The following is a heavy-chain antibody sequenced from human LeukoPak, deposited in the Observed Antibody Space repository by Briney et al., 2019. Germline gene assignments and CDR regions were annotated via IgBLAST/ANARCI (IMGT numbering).Heavy chain of an antibody. Sequence: PGGSLRLSCAASGFTVRSNYMSWVRQAPGKGPQWVSVISGGGRTYYADSVKGRFTISRDNSKNTLYLQMNSLRAEDTAVYYCAKVVGGSGYDSFDYWGQGTLVTVSS. CDR3: AKVVGGSGYDSFDY. CDR1: GFTVRSNY. V-gene: IGHV3-53*01. D-gene: IGHD5-12*01. CDR2: ISGGGRT. J-gene: IGHJ4*02.